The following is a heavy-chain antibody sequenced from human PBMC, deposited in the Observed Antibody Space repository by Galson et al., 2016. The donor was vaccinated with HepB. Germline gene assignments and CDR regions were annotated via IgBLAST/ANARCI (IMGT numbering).Heavy chain of an antibody. V-gene: IGHV3-30*03. Sequence: SLRLSCAASGFSFNTCDIHWVRRAPGKGLEWVAVISFDGTTEYYAGPVQGRLSISRDNPKNTLYLQLNSLRPDDTAVYYCARDHWPAFNFDLWGRGTLVTVSS. D-gene: IGHD1-1*01. CDR2: ISFDGTTE. CDR3: ARDHWPAFNFDL. J-gene: IGHJ4*02. CDR1: GFSFNTCD.